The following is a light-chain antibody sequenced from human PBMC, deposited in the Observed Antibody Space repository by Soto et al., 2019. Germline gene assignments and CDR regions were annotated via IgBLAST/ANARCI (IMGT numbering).Light chain of an antibody. J-gene: IGLJ2*01. CDR2: EVS. CDR3: SSYTDSSNVV. V-gene: IGLV2-14*01. Sequence: QSALTQPASVSGSPGQSITISCTGTSSDVGGYKYVSWYQQHPGKAPKLMIYEVSNRPSGVSYRFSGSKSGNTASLTISGLQAEDEADYYCSSYTDSSNVVFGGGTKVTVL. CDR1: SSDVGGYKY.